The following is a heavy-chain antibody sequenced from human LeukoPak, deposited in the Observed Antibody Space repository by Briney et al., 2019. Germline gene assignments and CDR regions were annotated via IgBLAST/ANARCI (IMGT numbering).Heavy chain of an antibody. CDR3: SRESEACCPFGY. V-gene: IGHV4-4*02. Sequence: SGTLSLTCDVSGGSIRNTNWRSWVRQPPGQGLEWIGEVSLAGQTNYNPSLNGRVTMSLDESSNQLSLKLTSVTAADTAIYYGSRESEACCPFGYWGQGTLVIVPS. CDR1: GGSIRNTNW. D-gene: IGHD2-15*01. CDR2: VSLAGQT. J-gene: IGHJ4*02.